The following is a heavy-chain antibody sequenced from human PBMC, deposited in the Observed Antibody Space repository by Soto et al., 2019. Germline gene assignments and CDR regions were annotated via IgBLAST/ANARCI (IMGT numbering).Heavy chain of an antibody. CDR2: INSDGSST. CDR3: AAPGLYYDFWSGPAGS. Sequence: SCSASGFTFSSYWIHWVRQAPGKGLVWVSRINSDGSSTSYADSVKGRFTISRDNAKNTLYLQMNSLRAKDTAVYYCAAPGLYYDFWSGPAGSWGQGTLVTVSS. D-gene: IGHD3-3*01. J-gene: IGHJ5*02. CDR1: GFTFSSYW. V-gene: IGHV3-74*01.